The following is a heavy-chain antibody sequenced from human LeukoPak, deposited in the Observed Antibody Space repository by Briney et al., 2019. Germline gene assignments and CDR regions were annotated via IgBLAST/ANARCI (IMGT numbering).Heavy chain of an antibody. CDR1: GFPFGTYA. Sequence: GGSLRLSCTASGFPFGTYAMTWVRQAPGKGLEWVSSISGSGGTTYYADSVKGRFTISRDNSKNTLYLQMSGLRAEDTAVYYCAKDANYGVRLFDYWGQGTLVTVSS. J-gene: IGHJ4*02. D-gene: IGHD3-10*01. CDR2: ISGSGGTT. CDR3: AKDANYGVRLFDY. V-gene: IGHV3-23*01.